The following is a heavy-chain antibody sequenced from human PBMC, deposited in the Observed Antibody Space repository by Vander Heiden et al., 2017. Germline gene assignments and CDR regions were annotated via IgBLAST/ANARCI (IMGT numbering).Heavy chain of an antibody. Sequence: QVQLVQSGAVVKKPGSSVKVPCKASGCTFSSYAISWVRQGPGQGLEWMGGIIPIFGTANYAQKFQGRVTITADESTSTAYMELSSLRSEDTAVYYCAGQENNWFDPWGQGTLVTVSS. CDR3: AGQENNWFDP. J-gene: IGHJ5*02. V-gene: IGHV1-69*01. CDR1: GCTFSSYA. CDR2: IIPIFGTA.